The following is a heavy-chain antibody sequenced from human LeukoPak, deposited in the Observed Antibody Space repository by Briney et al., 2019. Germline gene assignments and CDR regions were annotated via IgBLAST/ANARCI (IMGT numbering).Heavy chain of an antibody. CDR1: GFTFSNAW. D-gene: IGHD6-19*01. V-gene: IGHV3-15*01. J-gene: IGHJ4*02. CDR2: IKSKTDGGTT. Sequence: GSLRLSCAASGFTFSNAWMSWVRQAPGKGLEWVGRIKSKTDGGTTDYAAPVKGRFTISRDDSKNTLYLQMNSLKTEDTAVYYCTTDRRPVAGSIDYWGQGTLVTVSS. CDR3: TTDRRPVAGSIDY.